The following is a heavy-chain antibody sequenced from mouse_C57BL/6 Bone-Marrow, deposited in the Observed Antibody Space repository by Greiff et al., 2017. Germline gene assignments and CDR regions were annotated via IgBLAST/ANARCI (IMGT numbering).Heavy chain of an antibody. J-gene: IGHJ1*03. Sequence: EVKLMESGGGLVQPGGSLSLSCAASGFTLTDYYMSWVRQPPGKALEWLGFIRNKANGYTTEYSASVKGRFTISRDNSQSILYLQMNALRAEDSATYYCARDGTVVATRTSWYFDVWGTGTTVTVSS. D-gene: IGHD1-1*01. CDR2: IRNKANGYTT. CDR3: ARDGTVVATRTSWYFDV. CDR1: GFTLTDYY. V-gene: IGHV7-3*01.